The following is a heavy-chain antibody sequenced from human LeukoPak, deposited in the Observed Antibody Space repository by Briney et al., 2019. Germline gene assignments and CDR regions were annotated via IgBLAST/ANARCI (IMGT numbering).Heavy chain of an antibody. Sequence: ASVKVSCKASGYTFTGYYMHWVRQAPGQGLEWMGWINPNSGGTNYAQKFQGRVTMTRDTSISTAYMELSRLRSDDTAVYYCARDRRLRIGAFDIWGQGTMVTVSS. D-gene: IGHD1-26*01. CDR1: GYTFTGYY. J-gene: IGHJ3*02. V-gene: IGHV1-2*02. CDR2: INPNSGGT. CDR3: ARDRRLRIGAFDI.